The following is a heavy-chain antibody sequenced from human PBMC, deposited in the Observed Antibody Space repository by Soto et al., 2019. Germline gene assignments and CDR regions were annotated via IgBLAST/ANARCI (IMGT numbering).Heavy chain of an antibody. CDR2: IYYSGST. J-gene: IGHJ6*02. Sequence: PSETLSLTCTVSGGSISSGGYYWSWIRQHPGKGLEWIGYIYYSGSTYYNPSLKSRVTISVDTSKNQFSLKLSSVTAADTAVYYWARDLGPSSTRYLYGMDVWGQGTTVTVSS. V-gene: IGHV4-31*03. D-gene: IGHD6-13*01. CDR3: ARDLGPSSTRYLYGMDV. CDR1: GGSISSGGYY.